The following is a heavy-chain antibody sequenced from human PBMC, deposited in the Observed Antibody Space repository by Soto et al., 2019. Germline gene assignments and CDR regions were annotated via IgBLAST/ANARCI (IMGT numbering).Heavy chain of an antibody. CDR3: ARWTQKKDSSGKFDY. J-gene: IGHJ4*02. Sequence: SETLSLTCTVSGGSISSGGYYWSWIRQHPGKGLEWIGYIYYSGSTYYNPSLKSRVTISVDTPKNQFSLKLSSVTAADTAVYYCARWTQKKDSSGKFDYWGQGTLVTAPQ. CDR2: IYYSGST. D-gene: IGHD3-22*01. V-gene: IGHV4-31*03. CDR1: GGSISSGGYY.